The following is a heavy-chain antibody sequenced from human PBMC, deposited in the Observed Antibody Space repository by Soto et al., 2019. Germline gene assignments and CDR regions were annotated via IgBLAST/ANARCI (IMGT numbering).Heavy chain of an antibody. J-gene: IGHJ1*01. CDR1: GGTFRSFA. Sequence: QVRLVQSGAEVKKPGSSVKVSCKASGGTFRSFAFSWVRQAPGDGLEWVGAITPLFGTTNYAGKLQGRVTITADESTSTVYMKLSSLTSEHSAVYFCVKDNDLAYAFWGQGTLVTVSS. CDR3: VKDNDLAYAF. V-gene: IGHV1-69*01. D-gene: IGHD1-1*01. CDR2: ITPLFGTT.